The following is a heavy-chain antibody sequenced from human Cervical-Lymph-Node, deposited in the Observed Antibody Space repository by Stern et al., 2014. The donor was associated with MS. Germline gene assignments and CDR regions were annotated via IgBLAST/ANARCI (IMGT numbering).Heavy chain of an antibody. V-gene: IGHV3-21*01. CDR1: GFTFSSYS. Sequence: EVHLVESGGGLVKPGGSLRLSCAASGFTFSSYSMNWVRQAPGKGLEWVSSISSSSSYIYYADSVKGRFTISRDNAKNSLYLQMNSLRAEDTAVYYCARDYHYYDSSGYYDDAFDIWGQGTMVTVSS. J-gene: IGHJ3*02. CDR2: ISSSSSYI. D-gene: IGHD3-22*01. CDR3: ARDYHYYDSSGYYDDAFDI.